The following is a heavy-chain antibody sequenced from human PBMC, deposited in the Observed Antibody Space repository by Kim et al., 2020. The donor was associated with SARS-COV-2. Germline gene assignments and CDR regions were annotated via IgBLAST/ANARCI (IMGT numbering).Heavy chain of an antibody. Sequence: YCTPSLRSRLTISVDRSKNQFSLNLRSVTAADTAMYYCARDLMTTFFGMDVWGQGTTVTVSS. D-gene: IGHD4-17*01. J-gene: IGHJ6*02. V-gene: IGHV4-30-2*01. CDR3: ARDLMTTFFGMDV.